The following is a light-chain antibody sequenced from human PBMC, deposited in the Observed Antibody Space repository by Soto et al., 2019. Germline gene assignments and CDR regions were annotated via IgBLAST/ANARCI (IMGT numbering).Light chain of an antibody. CDR3: QQANGFPST. CDR1: QGISSW. CDR2: AAS. V-gene: IGKV1-12*02. Sequence: IQMTQSPSSVSASVGDRVTITCRASQGISSWLGWYQQKPGKAPNLLIYAASTLHSGVPSRFSGGGSGTDFTLTISSLQPEDFATYYCQQANGFPSTFGGGTKVDIK. J-gene: IGKJ4*01.